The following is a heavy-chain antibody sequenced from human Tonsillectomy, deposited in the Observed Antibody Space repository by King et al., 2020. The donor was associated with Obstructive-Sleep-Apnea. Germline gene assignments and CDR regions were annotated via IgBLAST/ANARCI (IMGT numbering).Heavy chain of an antibody. CDR3: ARESNYDFWSGYPTQNWFDP. Sequence: QLQESGPGLVKPSQTLSLTCAVSGGSISGGYSWSWIRQPPGKGLEWSGYIYYSGSTYYNPSLKSRVTISVDTSKNQFSLKLSSVTAADTALYYCARESNYDFWSGYPTQNWFDPWGQGTLVTVSS. D-gene: IGHD3-3*01. CDR2: IYYSGST. V-gene: IGHV4-30-4*07. J-gene: IGHJ5*02. CDR1: GGSISGGYS.